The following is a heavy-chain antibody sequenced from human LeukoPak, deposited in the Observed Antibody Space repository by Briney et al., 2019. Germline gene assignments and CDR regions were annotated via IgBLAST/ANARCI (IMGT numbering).Heavy chain of an antibody. D-gene: IGHD4-17*01. J-gene: IGHJ4*02. Sequence: SETLSLTCEVSGGSFSGHLWTWIRQPPGKGLEWIGSIYYSGSTYSNPSLKSRVTISGDTSKNRFSLKLSSVTAADTAMYYCARDNQYNSASSDYGGTNFDSWGQGTLVTVSS. CDR2: IYYSGST. V-gene: IGHV4-59*11. CDR1: GGSFSGHL. CDR3: ARDNQYNSASSDYGGTNFDS.